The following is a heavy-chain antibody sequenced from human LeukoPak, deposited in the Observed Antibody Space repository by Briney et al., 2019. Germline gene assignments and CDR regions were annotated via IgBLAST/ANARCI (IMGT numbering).Heavy chain of an antibody. D-gene: IGHD2-15*01. V-gene: IGHV4-59*06. CDR2: IYYSGST. Sequence: SETLSLTCTVSGGSISSYYWSWIRQHPRKGLEWIGYIYYSGSTYYNPSLKSRVTISVDTSKNQFSLKLSSVTAADTAVYYCARSARYCSGGSCYSIQYNWFDPWGQGTLVTVSS. CDR3: ARSARYCSGGSCYSIQYNWFDP. J-gene: IGHJ5*02. CDR1: GGSISSYY.